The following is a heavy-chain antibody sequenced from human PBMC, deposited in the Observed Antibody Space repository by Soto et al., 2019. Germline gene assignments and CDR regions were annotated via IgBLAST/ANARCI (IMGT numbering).Heavy chain of an antibody. CDR1: GGSISSRGSS. J-gene: IGHJ4*02. D-gene: IGHD3-10*01. CDR3: ARGGQSTMVRGVIVTYHVDY. CDR2: LYHSGST. Sequence: QLQLQESGSGLVKPSQTLSLTCAVSGGSISSRGSSWSWIRQPPGKGLEWIGNLYHSGSTYSNPSLKRRVTISSERAKNQVSLRLSSVTAADTGVYYCARGGQSTMVRGVIVTYHVDYWGQGTLVTVSS. V-gene: IGHV4-30-2*01.